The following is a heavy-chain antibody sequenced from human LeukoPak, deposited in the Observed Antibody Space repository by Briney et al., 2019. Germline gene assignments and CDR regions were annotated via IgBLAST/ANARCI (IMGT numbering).Heavy chain of an antibody. CDR1: GYTFTSYY. Sequence: ASVKVSCKASGYTFTSYYMHWVRQAPGQGLEWMGIINPSGGSTSYAQKFQGRVTMTRDMSTSTVYMELSSLRSEDTAVYYCARAEPVSSGWYGVDPWGQGTLVTVSS. J-gene: IGHJ5*02. CDR2: INPSGGST. D-gene: IGHD6-19*01. CDR3: ARAEPVSSGWYGVDP. V-gene: IGHV1-46*01.